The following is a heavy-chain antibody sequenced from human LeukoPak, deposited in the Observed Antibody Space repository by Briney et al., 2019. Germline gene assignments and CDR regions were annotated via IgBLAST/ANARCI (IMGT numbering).Heavy chain of an antibody. CDR1: GYTFTGNY. D-gene: IGHD3-10*01. CDR2: INPNSGGT. CDR3: ARAMSSGSYYPPTAFDI. J-gene: IGHJ3*02. V-gene: IGHV1-2*02. Sequence: ASVKVSCKTSGYTFTGNYMHWVRQAPGQGLEWMGWINPNSGGTNYAQKFQGRVTMTRDTSISTAYMELSRLRSDDTAVYYCARAMSSGSYYPPTAFDIWGQGTMVTVSS.